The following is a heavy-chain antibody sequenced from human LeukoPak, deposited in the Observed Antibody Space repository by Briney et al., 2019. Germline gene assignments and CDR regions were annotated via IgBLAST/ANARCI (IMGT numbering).Heavy chain of an antibody. J-gene: IGHJ5*02. D-gene: IGHD3-10*01. Sequence: GGFMRLSCAASGFTFSSYGMHWVRQAPGKGLEWGAFIQYDGSNKYYADSVKGRFTISRDNSKNTLYLQMNSLRAEDTAVYYCARGHYYGSGSYPWFDPWGRGTLVTVSS. CDR2: IQYDGSNK. CDR1: GFTFSSYG. CDR3: ARGHYYGSGSYPWFDP. V-gene: IGHV3-30*02.